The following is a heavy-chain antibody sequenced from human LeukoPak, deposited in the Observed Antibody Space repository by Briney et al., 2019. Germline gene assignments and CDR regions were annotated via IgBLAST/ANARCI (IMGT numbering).Heavy chain of an antibody. CDR3: ARAWENTVVPPGY. CDR2: IIPIFGTA. V-gene: IGHV1-69*13. CDR1: GGTFSSYA. Sequence: SVTVSCKASGGTFSSYAISWVRQAPGQGLEWMGGIIPIFGTANYAQKFQGRVTITADESTSTAYMELSSLRSEDTAVYYCARAWENTVVPPGYWGQGTLVTVSS. D-gene: IGHD4-11*01. J-gene: IGHJ4*02.